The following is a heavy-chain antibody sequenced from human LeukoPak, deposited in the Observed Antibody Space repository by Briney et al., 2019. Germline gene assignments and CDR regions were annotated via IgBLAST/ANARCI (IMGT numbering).Heavy chain of an antibody. J-gene: IGHJ3*02. V-gene: IGHV4-4*07. D-gene: IGHD1-26*01. CDR1: GGSISSYY. CDR3: AGHSGSYFGRAFDI. Sequence: SETLSLTCTVSGGSISSYYRSWIRQPAGKGLEWIGRIYTSGSTNYNPSLKSRVTMSVDTSKNQFSLKLSSVTAADTAVYYCAGHSGSYFGRAFDIWGQGTMVTVSS. CDR2: IYTSGST.